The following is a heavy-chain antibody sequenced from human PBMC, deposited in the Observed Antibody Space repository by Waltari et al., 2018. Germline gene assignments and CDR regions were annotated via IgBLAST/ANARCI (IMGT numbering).Heavy chain of an antibody. Sequence: EVQLVQSGAEVKKPGATVKISCKASGYTFTDYYMHWVHQAPGKGLEWMGRVDPEEGETIYAEKFQSRVTITADTSTDTDYMELSSLRSEDTAVYYCATLTWLLGAMDVWGKGTTVTVSS. CDR2: VDPEEGET. J-gene: IGHJ6*03. D-gene: IGHD3-22*01. CDR1: GYTFTDYY. CDR3: ATLTWLLGAMDV. V-gene: IGHV1-69-2*01.